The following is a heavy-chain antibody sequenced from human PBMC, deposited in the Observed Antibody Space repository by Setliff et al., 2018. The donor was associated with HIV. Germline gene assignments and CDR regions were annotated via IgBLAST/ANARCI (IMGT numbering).Heavy chain of an antibody. Sequence: GGSLRLSCAASGFTFSTYWMHWVRQAPGKGLMWVSHINNDETITKYADSVEGRFTISRDNAKNTIYLQMNSLRPEDTAIYYCATLWMRGFPPWPSHSSGSRDYWGQGTTVTVSS. V-gene: IGHV3-74*01. D-gene: IGHD6-19*01. CDR1: GFTFSTYW. CDR2: INNDETIT. CDR3: ATLWMRGFPPWPSHSSGSRDY. J-gene: IGHJ6*02.